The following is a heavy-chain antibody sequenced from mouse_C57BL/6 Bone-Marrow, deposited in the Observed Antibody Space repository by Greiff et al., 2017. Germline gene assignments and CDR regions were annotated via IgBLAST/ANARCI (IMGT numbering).Heavy chain of an antibody. Sequence: QVQLQPPGAELVRPGTSVKLSCKASGYTFTSYWMHWVKQRPGQGLEWIGVIDPSDSYTNYNQKFKGKATLTVDTSSSTAYMQLSSLTSEDSAVYDCARKVSFAYWDQGTLVTVSA. CDR3: ARKVSFAY. V-gene: IGHV1-59*01. CDR1: GYTFTSYW. J-gene: IGHJ3*01. CDR2: IDPSDSYT. D-gene: IGHD1-3*01.